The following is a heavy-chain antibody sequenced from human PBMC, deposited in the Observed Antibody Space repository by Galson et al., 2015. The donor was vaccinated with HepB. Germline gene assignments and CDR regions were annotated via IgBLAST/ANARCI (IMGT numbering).Heavy chain of an antibody. J-gene: IGHJ4*02. V-gene: IGHV1-69*13. CDR1: GGTFSSYA. CDR3: ARVRANREQPAE. Sequence: SVKVSCKASGGTFSSYAISWVRQAPGQGLEWMGGIIPIFGTANYAQKFQGRVTITADESTSTAYMELSSLRSEDTAVDYCARVRANREQPAEWGQGTLVTVSS. D-gene: IGHD1-26*01. CDR2: IIPIFGTA.